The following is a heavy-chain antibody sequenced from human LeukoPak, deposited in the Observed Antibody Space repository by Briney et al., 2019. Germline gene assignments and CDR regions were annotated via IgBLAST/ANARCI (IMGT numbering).Heavy chain of an antibody. D-gene: IGHD3-22*01. CDR2: INWNGGST. CDR1: GFNFDDYG. CDR3: ARGVYYYDSSGYGL. Sequence: GGSLRLSCAASGFNFDDYGMSWVRQAPGKGLEWVSGINWNGGSTGYADSVKGRFTISRDNAKNSLYLQMNSLRAEDTAVYYCARGVYYYDSSGYGLWGQGTLVPVSS. V-gene: IGHV3-20*04. J-gene: IGHJ4*02.